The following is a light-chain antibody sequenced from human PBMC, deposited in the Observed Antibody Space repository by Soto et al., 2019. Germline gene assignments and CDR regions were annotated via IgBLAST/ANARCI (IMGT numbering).Light chain of an antibody. Sequence: QSVLMQPPSVSGAPWQRVTMACTGSSTIIGAVYDVHWYQQLPGTAPKLLIFDSNFLPSGVPDRFSGSKSGTSASLAIICLQAEDEADYYCQSYDSSLSGYVFGTGTKVTVL. CDR1: STIIGAVYD. CDR3: QSYDSSLSGYV. J-gene: IGLJ1*01. CDR2: DSN. V-gene: IGLV1-40*01.